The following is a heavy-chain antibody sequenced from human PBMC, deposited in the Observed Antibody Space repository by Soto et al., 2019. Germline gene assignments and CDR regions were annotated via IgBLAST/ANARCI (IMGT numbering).Heavy chain of an antibody. CDR1: GYTFFTYD. CDR3: ARHHGPTTSENWFDP. J-gene: IGHJ5*02. D-gene: IGHD5-12*01. Sequence: VKVSCKASGYTFFTYDISWVRQAPGQGLEWMGWISTYSGDTKYAQKFQGRVTMTTDTSTTTAYLELRSLRSDDTAVYYCARHHGPTTSENWFDPWGQGTLVTV. V-gene: IGHV1-18*01. CDR2: ISTYSGDT.